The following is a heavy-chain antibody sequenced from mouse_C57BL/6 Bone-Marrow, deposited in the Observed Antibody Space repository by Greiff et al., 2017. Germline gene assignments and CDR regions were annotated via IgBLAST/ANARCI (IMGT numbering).Heavy chain of an antibody. J-gene: IGHJ4*01. CDR3: ARGYDDDYAMDY. CDR1: GYSFTDYN. Sequence: VHVKQSGPELVKPGASVKISCKASGYSFTDYNMKWVKQSNGKSLEWIGVIHPNSGSTSYNQKFKGKATLTVDQSSSTAYMQLNSLTSEDSAVYYCARGYDDDYAMDYWGQGTTVNVSS. V-gene: IGHV1-39*01. D-gene: IGHD2-4*01. CDR2: IHPNSGST.